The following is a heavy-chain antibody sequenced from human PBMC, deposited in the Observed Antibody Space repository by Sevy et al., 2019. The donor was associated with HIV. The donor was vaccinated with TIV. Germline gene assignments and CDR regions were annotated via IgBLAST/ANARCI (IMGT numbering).Heavy chain of an antibody. CDR3: ARDGGWNFDYGMDV. CDR1: GFTVSSNY. Sequence: GWSLRLSCAASGFTVSSNYMSWVRQAPGKGLEWVSVIYSGGSTYYADSVKGRFTISRDNSKNTLYLQMNSLRAEDTAVYYCARDGGWNFDYGMDVWGQGTTVTVSS. J-gene: IGHJ6*02. V-gene: IGHV3-53*01. D-gene: IGHD1-7*01. CDR2: IYSGGST.